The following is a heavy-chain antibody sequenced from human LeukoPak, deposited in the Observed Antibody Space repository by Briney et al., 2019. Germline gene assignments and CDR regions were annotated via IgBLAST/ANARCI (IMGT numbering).Heavy chain of an antibody. Sequence: GGSLRLSCAASGFTFSSYSMNWVRQAPGKGLEWVSSISSSSSYIYYADSVKGRFTISRDNAKNSLYLQMNSLRAEDTAVYYCARDLGYCSGGSCYHYGMDVWGQGTTVTASS. CDR1: GFTFSSYS. D-gene: IGHD2-15*01. J-gene: IGHJ6*02. CDR2: ISSSSSYI. CDR3: ARDLGYCSGGSCYHYGMDV. V-gene: IGHV3-21*01.